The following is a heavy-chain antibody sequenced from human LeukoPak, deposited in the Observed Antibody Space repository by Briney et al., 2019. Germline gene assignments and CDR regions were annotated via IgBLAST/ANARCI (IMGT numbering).Heavy chain of an antibody. J-gene: IGHJ4*02. CDR2: IYYSGST. V-gene: IGHV4-39*01. CDR1: GGSFSSYY. D-gene: IGHD3-9*01. Sequence: SETLSLTCAVYGGSFSSYYWGWIRQPPGKGLEWIGSIYYSGSTYYNPSLKSRVTISVDTSKNQFSLKLSSVTAADTAVYYCARHLSRYHDIDYWGQGTLVTVSS. CDR3: ARHLSRYHDIDY.